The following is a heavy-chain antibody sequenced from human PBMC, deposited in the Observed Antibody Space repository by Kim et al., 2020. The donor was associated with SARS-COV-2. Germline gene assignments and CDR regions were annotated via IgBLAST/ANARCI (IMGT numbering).Heavy chain of an antibody. CDR2: IYYSGST. V-gene: IGHV4-59*01. J-gene: IGHJ5*02. CDR3: ARGHEGGFWSGTPNWFDP. Sequence: SETLSLTCTVSGGSISSYYWSWIRQPPGKGLEWIGYIYYSGSTNYNPSLKSRVTISVDTSKNQFSLKLSSVTAADTAVYYCARGHEGGFWSGTPNWFDPWGQGTLVTVSS. CDR1: GGSISSYY. D-gene: IGHD3-3*01.